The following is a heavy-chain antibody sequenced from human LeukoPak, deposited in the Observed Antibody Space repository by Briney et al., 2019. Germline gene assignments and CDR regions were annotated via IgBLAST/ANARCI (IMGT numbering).Heavy chain of an antibody. CDR1: GYTFTSYG. D-gene: IGHD2-2*01. J-gene: IGHJ3*02. CDR2: ISAYNGNT. V-gene: IGHV1-18*01. Sequence: GASVKVSCKASGYTFTSYGISWVRQAPGQGLEWMGWISAYNGNTNYAQKLQGRVTMTTDTSTSTAYMELRSLRSDDTAVYYCARYCSSTSCYDHDAFDIWGQGTMVTVSS. CDR3: ARYCSSTSCYDHDAFDI.